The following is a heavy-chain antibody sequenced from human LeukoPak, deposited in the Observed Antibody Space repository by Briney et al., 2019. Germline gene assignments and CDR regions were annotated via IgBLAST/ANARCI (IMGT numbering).Heavy chain of an antibody. CDR1: GYTFTSYG. D-gene: IGHD2-15*01. V-gene: IGHV1-18*01. Sequence: ASVKVSCKASGYTFTSYGISWVRQAPGQGLEWMGWISAYNGNTNYAQKLQGRVTMTTDTSTSTAHMELRSLRSDDTAVYYCARSVVVVAASDYWGQGTLVTVSS. J-gene: IGHJ4*02. CDR3: ARSVVVVAASDY. CDR2: ISAYNGNT.